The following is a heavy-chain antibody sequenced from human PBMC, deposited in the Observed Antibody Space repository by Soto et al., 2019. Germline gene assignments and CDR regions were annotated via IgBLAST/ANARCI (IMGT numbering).Heavy chain of an antibody. J-gene: IGHJ4*02. V-gene: IGHV3-11*01. D-gene: IGHD3-22*01. CDR3: ARDLGYYESDGYFDY. Sequence: GGSLRLSCAASGFTFSDHYMSWIRQAPGKGLEWVSYISSSGSIIYYADSVKGRFTISRDNAKNSLYLQMNSLRAEDTAVYYCARDLGYYESDGYFDYWGQGALVTVSS. CDR1: GFTFSDHY. CDR2: ISSSGSII.